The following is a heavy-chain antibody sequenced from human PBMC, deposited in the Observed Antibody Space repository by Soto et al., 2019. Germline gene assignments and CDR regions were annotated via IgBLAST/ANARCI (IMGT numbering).Heavy chain of an antibody. CDR1: GYTFTSYY. J-gene: IGHJ4*02. CDR2: INPSGGST. CDR3: ARGPPTYYYDSSGYY. Sequence: GASVKVSCKASGYTFTSYYMHWVRQAPGQGLEWMGIINPSGGSTSYAQKFQGRVTMTRDTSTSTVYMELSSLRSEDTAVYYCARGPPTYYYDSSGYYWGQGTLVTVSS. V-gene: IGHV1-46*01. D-gene: IGHD3-22*01.